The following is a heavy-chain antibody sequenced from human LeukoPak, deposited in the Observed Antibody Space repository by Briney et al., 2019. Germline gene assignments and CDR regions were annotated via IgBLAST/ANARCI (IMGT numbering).Heavy chain of an antibody. CDR1: GFTFSTYV. CDR2: ISSNGDNT. Sequence: GGALRLSCSVSGFTFSTYVMHWVRQAPGKGLEYVSAISSNGDNTYYADSLKGRFTISRDNSKNTLYLQMSSLRADDTAVYYCVRGTGYWGQGTLVTVSS. CDR3: VRGTGY. J-gene: IGHJ4*02. V-gene: IGHV3-64D*06.